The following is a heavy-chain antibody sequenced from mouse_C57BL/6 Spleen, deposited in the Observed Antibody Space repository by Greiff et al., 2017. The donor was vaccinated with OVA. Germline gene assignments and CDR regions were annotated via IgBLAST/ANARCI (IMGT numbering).Heavy chain of an antibody. J-gene: IGHJ3*01. CDR1: GFNIKNTY. CDR2: IDPANGNT. Sequence: EVQLVESVAELVRPGASVKLSCTASGFNIKNTYMHWVKQRPEQGLEWIGRIDPANGNTKYAPKFQGKATITADTSSNTAYLQLSSLTSEDTAIYYCASPFYYGSSIAWFAYWGQGTLVTVSA. CDR3: ASPFYYGSSIAWFAY. V-gene: IGHV14-3*01. D-gene: IGHD1-1*01.